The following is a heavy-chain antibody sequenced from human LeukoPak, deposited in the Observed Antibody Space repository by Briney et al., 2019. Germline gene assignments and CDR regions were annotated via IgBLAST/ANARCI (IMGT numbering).Heavy chain of an antibody. J-gene: IGHJ6*02. D-gene: IGHD6-13*01. CDR2: IYPSGST. V-gene: IGHV4-4*07. CDR1: DCSISSYY. CDR3: ARTSSNSWSYGMDV. Sequence: SETLSLTCTVSDCSISSYYWSWSRQPAGKGLEWIGRIYPSGSTNYNPSLKSRVTMSVDTSKNQFSLKLSSVTAADTAVYYCARTSSNSWSYGMDVWGQGTTVTVSS.